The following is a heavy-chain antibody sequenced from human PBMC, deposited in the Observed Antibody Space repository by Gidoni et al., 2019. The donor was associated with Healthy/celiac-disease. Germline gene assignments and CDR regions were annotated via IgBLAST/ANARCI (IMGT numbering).Heavy chain of an antibody. CDR2: INPSGGST. V-gene: IGHV1-46*03. Sequence: QVQLVQSGAEVKKPGASVKVSCKASGYTFTSYYMHWVRQAPGQELEWMGIINPSGGSTSYAQKVQGRVTMTRDTSTSTVYMELSSLRSEDTAVYYCARSYVVVTRGFDYWGQGTLVTVSS. CDR1: GYTFTSYY. J-gene: IGHJ4*02. D-gene: IGHD2-21*02. CDR3: ARSYVVVTRGFDY.